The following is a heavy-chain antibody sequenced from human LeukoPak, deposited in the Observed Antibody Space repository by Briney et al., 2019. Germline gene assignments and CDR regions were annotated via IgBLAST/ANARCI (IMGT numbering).Heavy chain of an antibody. CDR2: IYSGGST. D-gene: IGHD4-17*01. CDR3: ARGPGNYGDYVGYYGMDV. V-gene: IGHV3-66*02. J-gene: IGHJ6*02. Sequence: GGSLRLSCAASGFTVSSNYMSWVRQAPGKGLEWVSVIYSGGSTYYADSVKGRFTISRDNSENTLYLQMNSLRAEDTAVYYCARGPGNYGDYVGYYGMDVWGQGTTVTVSS. CDR1: GFTVSSNY.